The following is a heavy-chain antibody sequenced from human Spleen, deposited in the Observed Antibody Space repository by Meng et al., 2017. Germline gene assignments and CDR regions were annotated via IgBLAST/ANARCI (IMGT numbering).Heavy chain of an antibody. CDR1: GGSISSDGYY. V-gene: IGHV4-31*03. J-gene: IGHJ4*02. CDR3: ARINYYDSSGSYYFDY. Sequence: LRLSCTVSGGSISSDGYYWSWIRQHPGKGLEWIGYIYYSGSTYYNPSLKSRVTISVDTSKNQFSLKLSSVTAADTAVYYCARINYYDSSGSYYFDYWGQGTLVTVSS. CDR2: IYYSGST. D-gene: IGHD3-22*01.